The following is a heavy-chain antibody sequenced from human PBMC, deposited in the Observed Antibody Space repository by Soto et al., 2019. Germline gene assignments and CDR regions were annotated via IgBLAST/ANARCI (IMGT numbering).Heavy chain of an antibody. Sequence: QVQLQESGPGLVKPSQTLSLTCTVSGGSISSGGYYWSWIRQHPGKCLEWIGYIYYSGSTYYNPYLKSRVTISVDTSNNQFSLKLSSVTAADTAVYYCARDNYDREDDAFDIWGQGTMVTVSS. CDR2: IYYSGST. D-gene: IGHD3-22*01. CDR3: ARDNYDREDDAFDI. J-gene: IGHJ3*02. V-gene: IGHV4-31*03. CDR1: GGSISSGGYY.